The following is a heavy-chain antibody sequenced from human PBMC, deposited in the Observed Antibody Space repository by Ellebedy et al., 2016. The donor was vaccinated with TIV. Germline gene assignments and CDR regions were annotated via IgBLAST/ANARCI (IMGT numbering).Heavy chain of an antibody. CDR1: GFTFRSHA. CDR2: ISYDGSNK. D-gene: IGHD5-24*01. Sequence: GESLKISCAASGFTFRSHAMHWVRQAPGKGLEWLAVISYDGSNKYYADSVKGRFTISRDNSKNTLYLQMNSLRAEDTAVYYCARPLGNGYNYCFQHWGQGTLVTVSS. CDR3: ARPLGNGYNYCFQH. V-gene: IGHV3-30-3*01. J-gene: IGHJ1*01.